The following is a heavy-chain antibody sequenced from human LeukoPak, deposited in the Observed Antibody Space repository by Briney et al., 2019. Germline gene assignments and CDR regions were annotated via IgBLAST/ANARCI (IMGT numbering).Heavy chain of an antibody. D-gene: IGHD2-2*01. Sequence: ASVKVSCKASGYTFTGYYMHWVRQAPGQGLEWMGWINPNSGGTNYAQKFQGRVTMTRDTSISTAYMELGRLRSDDTAVYYCARGYCSSTSCYEDNWFDPWGQGTLVTVSS. V-gene: IGHV1-2*02. J-gene: IGHJ5*02. CDR1: GYTFTGYY. CDR3: ARGYCSSTSCYEDNWFDP. CDR2: INPNSGGT.